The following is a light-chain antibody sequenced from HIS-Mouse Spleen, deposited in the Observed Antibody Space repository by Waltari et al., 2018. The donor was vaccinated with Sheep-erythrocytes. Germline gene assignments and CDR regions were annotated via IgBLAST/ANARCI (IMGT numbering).Light chain of an antibody. J-gene: IGKJ4*01. Sequence: AIRMTQSPSSFSASTGDRVTITCRASQGISSYLAWYQQKPGKAPKLLIYAASTLQSGVPDRFSGSGSGTDFTLTISSLQAEDVAVYYCQQYYSTLTFGGGTKVEIK. CDR2: AAS. V-gene: IGKV1-8*01. CDR3: QQYYSTLT. CDR1: QGISSY.